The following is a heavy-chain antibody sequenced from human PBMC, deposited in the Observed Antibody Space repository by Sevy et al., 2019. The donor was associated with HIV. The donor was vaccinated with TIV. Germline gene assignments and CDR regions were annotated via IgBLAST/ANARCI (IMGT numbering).Heavy chain of an antibody. J-gene: IGHJ4*02. CDR3: ASPLNYYDSPSAY. D-gene: IGHD3-22*01. CDR2: INNGSSYI. Sequence: GESLKISCAASGFTFSYYDMNWVRQAPGKGLEWVSSINNGSSYIFYADSVKGRFTISRDNAKNSLYLQMNSLRSEDTAVYYCASPLNYYDSPSAYWGQGTLVTVSS. CDR1: GFTFSYYD. V-gene: IGHV3-21*04.